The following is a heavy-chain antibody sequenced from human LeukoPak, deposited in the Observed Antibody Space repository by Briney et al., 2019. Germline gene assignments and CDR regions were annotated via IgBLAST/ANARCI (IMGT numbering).Heavy chain of an antibody. CDR1: GDSVSSNSAA. CDR2: TYYRSKWYN. CDR3: ARQGGQGRIGYYGSGSRGKNWFDP. V-gene: IGHV6-1*01. Sequence: SQTLSLTCAISGDSVSSNSAAWNWIRQSPSRGLEWLGRTYYRSKWYNDYAVSVKSRITINPDTSKNQFSLKLSSVTAADTAVYYCARQGGQGRIGYYGSGSRGKNWFDPWGQGTLVTVSS. J-gene: IGHJ5*02. D-gene: IGHD3-10*01.